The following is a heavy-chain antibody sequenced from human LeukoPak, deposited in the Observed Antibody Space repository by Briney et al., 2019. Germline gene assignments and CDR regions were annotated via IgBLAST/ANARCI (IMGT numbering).Heavy chain of an antibody. J-gene: IGHJ5*02. CDR2: ISYDGRDK. D-gene: IGHD3-16*01. V-gene: IGHV3-30*18. CDR1: GFTFSNYG. Sequence: GGSLRLSCVASGFTFSNYGMHWVRQAPGKGLEWVAVISYDGRDKYYADSVRGRFTISRDNFENTLDLQMNSLRPEDTAVYYCTKGPRGFYDTWLDPWGQGTLVTVSS. CDR3: TKGPRGFYDTWLDP.